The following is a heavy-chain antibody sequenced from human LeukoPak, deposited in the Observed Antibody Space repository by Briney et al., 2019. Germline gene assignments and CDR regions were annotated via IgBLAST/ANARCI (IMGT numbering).Heavy chain of an antibody. D-gene: IGHD2-15*01. Sequence: SVKVSCKASGGTLSSYVINWVRQAPGQGLEWMGGIIPFFGTPNYAQRFQGRLTITADESTNTVYMELSRLRFDDTAVYYCASLPETYCSGLYTVDYWGQGTLLTVSS. J-gene: IGHJ4*02. CDR1: GGTLSSYV. V-gene: IGHV1-69*13. CDR2: IIPFFGTP. CDR3: ASLPETYCSGLYTVDY.